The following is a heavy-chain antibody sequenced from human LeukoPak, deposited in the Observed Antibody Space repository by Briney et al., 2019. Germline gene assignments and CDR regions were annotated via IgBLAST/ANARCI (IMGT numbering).Heavy chain of an antibody. Sequence: GGSLRLSCAASGFTFRSYSMNWVRQAPGEGLEWVSYISSSGSTIYYADSVKGRFTISRDNAKNSLYLQMNSLRAEDTAVYYCAELGITMIGGVWGKGTTVTISS. D-gene: IGHD3-10*02. CDR1: GFTFRSYS. CDR3: AELGITMIGGV. J-gene: IGHJ6*04. V-gene: IGHV3-48*03. CDR2: ISSSGSTI.